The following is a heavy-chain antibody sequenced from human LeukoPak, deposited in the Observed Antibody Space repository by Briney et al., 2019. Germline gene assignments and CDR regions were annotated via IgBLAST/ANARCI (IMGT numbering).Heavy chain of an antibody. CDR1: GYSFTNYW. D-gene: IGHD4-17*01. J-gene: IGHJ4*02. CDR3: ATGASKVTTDFANY. CDR2: IDPSDSYT. Sequence: GESLKISCKGSGYSFTNYWVSWVRQMPGKGLEWMGRIDPSDSYTKYSPSFEGHVTISVDKSISTAFLQWNSLKASDSATYYCATGASKVTTDFANYWGQGTQVAVSS. V-gene: IGHV5-10-1*01.